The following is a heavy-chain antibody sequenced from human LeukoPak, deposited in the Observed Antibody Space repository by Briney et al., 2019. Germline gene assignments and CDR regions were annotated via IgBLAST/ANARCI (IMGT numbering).Heavy chain of an antibody. CDR2: IIPIFGTA. CDR3: ARGMGTTLHYYYGMDV. V-gene: IGHV1-69*13. Sequence: ASVKVSCKASGYTFTGYYMHWVRQAPGQGLEWMGGIIPIFGTANYAQKFQGRVTITADESTSTAYMELSSLRSKDTAVYYCARGMGTTLHYYYGMDVWGQGTTVTVSS. CDR1: GYTFTGYY. J-gene: IGHJ6*02. D-gene: IGHD1-26*01.